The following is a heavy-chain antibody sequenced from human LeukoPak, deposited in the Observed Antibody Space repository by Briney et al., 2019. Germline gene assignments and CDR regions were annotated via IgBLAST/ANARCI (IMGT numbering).Heavy chain of an antibody. Sequence: ASVKVSCKPSGYTFTSYGISWVRQAPGQGLEWMGWISAYNGNTNHAQKLQGRVTLTADTSTNTAYMELRSLRSADTAVYYRARDLYLHYYGSGSRYRGGYWGQGTLVTVSS. D-gene: IGHD3-10*01. J-gene: IGHJ4*02. V-gene: IGHV1-18*01. CDR1: GYTFTSYG. CDR2: ISAYNGNT. CDR3: ARDLYLHYYGSGSRYRGGY.